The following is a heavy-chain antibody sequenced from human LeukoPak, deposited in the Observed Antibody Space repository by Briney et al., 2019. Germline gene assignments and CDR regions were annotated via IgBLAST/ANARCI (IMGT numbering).Heavy chain of an antibody. V-gene: IGHV4-34*01. CDR1: GESFSGYY. CDR3: ASKTYYYGSGSYYRY. Sequence: PSETLSLTCAVYGESFSGYYWSWIRQPPGKGLEWIGEINHSGSTNYNPSLKSRVTISVDTSKNQFSLKLSSVTAADTAVYYCASKTYYYGSGSYYRYWGQGTLVTVSS. D-gene: IGHD3-10*01. CDR2: INHSGST. J-gene: IGHJ4*02.